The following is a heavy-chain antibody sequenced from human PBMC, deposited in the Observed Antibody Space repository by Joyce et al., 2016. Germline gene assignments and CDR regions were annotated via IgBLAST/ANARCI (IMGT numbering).Heavy chain of an antibody. D-gene: IGHD2-2*02. J-gene: IGHJ4*02. V-gene: IGHV3-30*03. Sequence: QVPLLESGGGVAQPGRSLRLSCAASEFAFSSHAMHWVRQPPGKGVGLVADMSYDGSHQYYAGSVRGRFTISRDNSQNTLYLQMNSLRVEDTAVYYCTRSSRTGYTAGWPDFDYWGQGTLVTVSS. CDR3: TRSSRTGYTAGWPDFDY. CDR2: MSYDGSHQ. CDR1: EFAFSSHA.